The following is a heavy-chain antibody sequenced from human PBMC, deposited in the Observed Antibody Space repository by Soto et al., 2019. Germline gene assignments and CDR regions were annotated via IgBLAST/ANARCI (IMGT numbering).Heavy chain of an antibody. CDR3: ARVARGYSGYDPYNWFDP. Sequence: GGSLRLSCAASGFTFDDYGMSWVRQAPGKGLEWVSGINWNGGSTGYADSVKGRFTISRDNAKNSLYLQMNSLRAEDTALYHCARVARGYSGYDPYNWFDPWGQGTLVTVSS. D-gene: IGHD5-12*01. J-gene: IGHJ5*02. CDR2: INWNGGST. V-gene: IGHV3-20*01. CDR1: GFTFDDYG.